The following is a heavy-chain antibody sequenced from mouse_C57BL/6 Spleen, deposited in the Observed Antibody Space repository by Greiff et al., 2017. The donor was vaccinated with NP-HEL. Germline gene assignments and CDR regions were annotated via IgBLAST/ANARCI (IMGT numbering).Heavy chain of an antibody. Sequence: QVQLQQSGAELVKPGASVKLSCKASGYTFTSYWMQWVKQRPGQGLEWIGEIDPSDSYTNYNQKFKGKATLTVDTSSSTAYMQLSSLTSEDSAVYYCAKPDSSGYSQSDWGQGTLVTVSA. D-gene: IGHD3-2*02. J-gene: IGHJ3*01. CDR3: AKPDSSGYSQSD. CDR2: IDPSDSYT. V-gene: IGHV1-50*01. CDR1: GYTFTSYW.